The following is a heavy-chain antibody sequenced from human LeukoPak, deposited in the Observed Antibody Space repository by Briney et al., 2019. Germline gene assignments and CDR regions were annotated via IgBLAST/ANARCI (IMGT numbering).Heavy chain of an antibody. D-gene: IGHD7-27*01. CDR3: AKTGERDY. V-gene: IGHV3-23*01. J-gene: IGHJ4*02. CDR2: ISGSGGST. CDR1: GFTFTSYA. Sequence: GGSLRLSCAASGFTFTSYAMSWVRQAPGKGLEWVSVISGSGGSTYYADSVKGRFTISRDNAENSLYLQMNSLRDEDTAVYYCAKTGERDYWGRGTLVTVSS.